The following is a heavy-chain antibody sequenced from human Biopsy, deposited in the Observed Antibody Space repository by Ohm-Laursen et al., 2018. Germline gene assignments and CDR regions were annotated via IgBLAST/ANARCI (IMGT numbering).Heavy chain of an antibody. V-gene: IGHV4-4*07. J-gene: IGHJ2*01. CDR1: GGSTNDHF. CDR2: IYSSGCS. D-gene: IGHD6-19*01. Sequence: SQTLSLTCSVSGGSTNDHFWSWIRQPAGETLEWIGRIYSSGCSSYNPSLKSRISMAMDTSNNQFSLTLTSVTAAGTAVYYCARTPGKAVAGRFLDLWGRGTLVTVSS. CDR3: ARTPGKAVAGRFLDL.